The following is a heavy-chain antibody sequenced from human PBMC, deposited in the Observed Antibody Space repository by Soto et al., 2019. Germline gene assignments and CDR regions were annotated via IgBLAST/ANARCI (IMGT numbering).Heavy chain of an antibody. D-gene: IGHD6-13*01. CDR2: IYYSGST. Sequence: SETLSLTCTVSGGSISSYYWSWIRQPPGKGLEWIGYIYYSGSTNYNPSLKSRVTISVDTSKNQFSLKLSSVTAADTAVYYCAGSSSWYVPDYWGQGTLVTVSS. CDR3: AGSSSWYVPDY. J-gene: IGHJ4*02. V-gene: IGHV4-59*01. CDR1: GGSISSYY.